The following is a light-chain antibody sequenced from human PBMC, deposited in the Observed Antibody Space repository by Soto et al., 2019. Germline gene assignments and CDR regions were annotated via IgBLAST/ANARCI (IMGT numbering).Light chain of an antibody. Sequence: EIVLTQSPGTLSLSPGERATLSCRASQSVRSNYLAWYQQKPGQAPSLLIYGASTRATGIPDRFSGSGSGTDFTLDITRLEPEDFAVYYCHQYGISPGTFGQWTKLEIK. CDR1: QSVRSNY. J-gene: IGKJ2*01. CDR3: HQYGISPGT. CDR2: GAS. V-gene: IGKV3-20*01.